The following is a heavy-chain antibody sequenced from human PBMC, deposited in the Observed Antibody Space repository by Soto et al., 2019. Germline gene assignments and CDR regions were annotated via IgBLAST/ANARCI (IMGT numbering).Heavy chain of an antibody. CDR2: IKSNPDGGTA. CDR1: GLTFSNAW. V-gene: IGHV3-15*01. D-gene: IGHD6-19*01. Sequence: EEQLVESGGGLVKPGGSLRLSCAASGLTFSNAWMSWVRQAPGKGLEWVGRIKSNPDGGTADYPAPVTGRFTISRDDSKSTLYLYMNSLKTEDTAVYFCTRESRHSSGWYGAFDIWGQGTMVTVSS. J-gene: IGHJ3*02. CDR3: TRESRHSSGWYGAFDI.